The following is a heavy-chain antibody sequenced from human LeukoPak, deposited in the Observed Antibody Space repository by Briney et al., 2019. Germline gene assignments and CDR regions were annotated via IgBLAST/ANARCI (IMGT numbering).Heavy chain of an antibody. V-gene: IGHV4-59*08. CDR1: CGCISRYF. J-gene: IGHJ3*02. Sequence: SETLTVTCTGACGCISRYFWTWIPQSPAKTLYWIGSIYYSGSTNYNPSLKSRVTISVDTSKNQFSLKLSSVTAADTAVYYCARPSYYDSSGYPPDAFDIWGQGTMVTVSS. D-gene: IGHD3-22*01. CDR2: IYYSGST. CDR3: ARPSYYDSSGYPPDAFDI.